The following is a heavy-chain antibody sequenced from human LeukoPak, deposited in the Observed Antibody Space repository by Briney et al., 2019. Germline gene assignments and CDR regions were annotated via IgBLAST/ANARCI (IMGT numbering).Heavy chain of an antibody. Sequence: GGSLRLSCAASGFTLSSYWIHWVRQAPGKGLVWVSRINSDGSSIRYADSVKGRFTISRDNAQNTLYLQMNSLRAEDTAVYYCASGQIGVDYWGQGALVTVSS. D-gene: IGHD3-16*01. CDR3: ASGQIGVDY. J-gene: IGHJ4*02. CDR2: INSDGSSI. CDR1: GFTLSSYW. V-gene: IGHV3-74*01.